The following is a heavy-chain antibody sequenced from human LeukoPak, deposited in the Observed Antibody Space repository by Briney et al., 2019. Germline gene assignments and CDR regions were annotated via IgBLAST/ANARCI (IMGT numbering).Heavy chain of an antibody. V-gene: IGHV4-4*07. CDR1: RGSISSYY. CDR3: ARVGGYCSGGSCYSGYMDV. Sequence: ASETLSLTCTVSRGSISSYYWSWIRQPAGKGLEWIGRIYTSGSTNYNPSLKSRVTMSVDTSKNQFSLKLSSVTAADTAVYYCARVGGYCSGGSCYSGYMDVWGKGTTVTVSS. CDR2: IYTSGST. D-gene: IGHD2-15*01. J-gene: IGHJ6*03.